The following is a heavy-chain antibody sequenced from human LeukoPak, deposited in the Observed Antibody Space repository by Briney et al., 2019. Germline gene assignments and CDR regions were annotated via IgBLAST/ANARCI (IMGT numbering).Heavy chain of an antibody. CDR2: IYYSGST. Sequence: SETLSLTCTVSGGSISSYYWSWIRQPPGKGLEWIGYIYYSGSTNYNPSLKSRATISVETSKNQFSLKLSSVTAADTAVYYCARQHYGSGSYYVDYWGQGTLVTVSS. D-gene: IGHD3-10*01. J-gene: IGHJ4*02. CDR3: ARQHYGSGSYYVDY. CDR1: GGSISSYY. V-gene: IGHV4-59*08.